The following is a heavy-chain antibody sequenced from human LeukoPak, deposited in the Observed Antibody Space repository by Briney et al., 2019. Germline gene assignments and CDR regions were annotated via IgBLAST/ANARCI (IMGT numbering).Heavy chain of an antibody. CDR2: IYPGDADT. CDR1: GYSFTSYW. J-gene: IGHJ4*02. Sequence: GESLKISCKGSGYSFTSYWIGWVRQMPGKGREWMGIIYPGDADTRYTPSFQGQVTISADKSISTAYLQWSSLKASDTAMYYCARPPANYYGSGSYYSYWGQGTLVTVSS. CDR3: ARPPANYYGSGSYYSY. V-gene: IGHV5-51*01. D-gene: IGHD3-10*01.